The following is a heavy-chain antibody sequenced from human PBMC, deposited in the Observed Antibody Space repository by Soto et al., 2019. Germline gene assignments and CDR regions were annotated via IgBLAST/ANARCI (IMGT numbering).Heavy chain of an antibody. CDR2: ISGSGGST. Sequence: EVQLLESGGGLVQPGGSLRLSCAASGFTFSSYAMNWVRQGPGKGLEWVSVISGSGGSTYYADSVQGRLTISRDNSKNTLHLQMNSLRAEYTAVYSCASRSRGWYFDYWGQGTLVTVSS. CDR3: ASRSRGWYFDY. D-gene: IGHD6-19*01. J-gene: IGHJ4*02. V-gene: IGHV3-23*01. CDR1: GFTFSSYA.